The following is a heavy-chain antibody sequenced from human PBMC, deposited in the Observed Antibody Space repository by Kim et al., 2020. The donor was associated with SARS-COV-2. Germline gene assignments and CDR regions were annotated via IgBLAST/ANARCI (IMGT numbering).Heavy chain of an antibody. Sequence: ASAKVSCKASGYTFAAYGISWVRQARGQGLEWMGGIGAYNGMSDYGQSFHDRITMTTDISSSTAYLEVRSLRSDDTAIYYCARGGRGDHFYNGMDVWGQGTAVIVSS. V-gene: IGHV1-18*01. J-gene: IGHJ6*02. CDR3: ARGGRGDHFYNGMDV. D-gene: IGHD2-21*02. CDR1: GYTFAAYG. CDR2: IGAYNGMS.